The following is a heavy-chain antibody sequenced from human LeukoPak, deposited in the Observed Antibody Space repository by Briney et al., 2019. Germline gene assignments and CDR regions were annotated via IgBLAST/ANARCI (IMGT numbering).Heavy chain of an antibody. CDR3: ARLRLRYDSNGYSTSYEAVDI. CDR2: VHYSGTT. D-gene: IGHD3-22*01. J-gene: IGHJ3*02. CDR1: DGSITNYD. Sequence: SETLSLTCTVSDGSITNYDWSWVRQPPGKGLEFIGHVHYSGTTNYNPSLRSRVTISIDTSKKHFFLKLKSVTAADTAVYYCARLRLRYDSNGYSTSYEAVDIWGQGTVVTVSS. V-gene: IGHV4-59*01.